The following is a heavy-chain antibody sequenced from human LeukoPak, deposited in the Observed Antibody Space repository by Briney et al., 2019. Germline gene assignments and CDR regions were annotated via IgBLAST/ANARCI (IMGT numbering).Heavy chain of an antibody. V-gene: IGHV3-20*04. J-gene: IGHJ4*02. CDR1: GFTFDDFG. D-gene: IGHD4-17*01. Sequence: GGSLRLSCAASGFTFDDFGMSWVRQAPGKGLEWVSGINWNGGRIGYADAVKGRFTISRDNAKKSLYLQMNTLRAEDTALYFCARGGMYGDYVSVWGQGTSVTASS. CDR2: INWNGGRI. CDR3: ARGGMYGDYVSV.